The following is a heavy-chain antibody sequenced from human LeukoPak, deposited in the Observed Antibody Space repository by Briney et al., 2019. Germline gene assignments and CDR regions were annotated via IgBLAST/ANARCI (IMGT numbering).Heavy chain of an antibody. D-gene: IGHD1-26*01. V-gene: IGHV4-39*01. CDR1: GGSINSGSYY. Sequence: PSETLSLTCNVSGGSINSGSYYWGWIRQPPGEGLEWIGSIYYSGSTYYNPSLKSRVTISVDTSKNQFSLRLSSVTAADTAMYYCARHGTYYKFDFWGQGTLVTVPS. CDR2: IYYSGST. CDR3: ARHGTYYKFDF. J-gene: IGHJ4*02.